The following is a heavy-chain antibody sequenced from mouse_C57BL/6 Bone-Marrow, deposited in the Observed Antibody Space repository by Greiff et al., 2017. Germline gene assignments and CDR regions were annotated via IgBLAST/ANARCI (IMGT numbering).Heavy chain of an antibody. CDR1: GYPFTSYW. CDR3: ASHGVPFAY. Sequence: QVNVTQSGAELAKPGASVQLSCKASGYPFTSYWMHWVKQRPGQGLEWIGSLTPSSGYSKYNQKFKDKATLTAYKSSSTAYMQLSSLTYEDSAVYYCASHGVPFAYWGQGTLVTVSA. D-gene: IGHD5-1*01. CDR2: LTPSSGYS. V-gene: IGHV1-7*01. J-gene: IGHJ3*01.